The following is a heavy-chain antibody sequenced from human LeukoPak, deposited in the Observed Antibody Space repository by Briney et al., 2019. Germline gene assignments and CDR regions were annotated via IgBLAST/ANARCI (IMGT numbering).Heavy chain of an antibody. D-gene: IGHD6-6*01. Sequence: PGGSLRLTCAASGFTFSSYSMNWVRQAPGKGLEWASSISSSSSYIYYADSVKGRFTISRDSAKNSLYLQMNSLRAEDTAVYYCASEPGIAARPRDYWGQGTLVTVSS. V-gene: IGHV3-21*01. CDR2: ISSSSSYI. CDR1: GFTFSSYS. J-gene: IGHJ4*02. CDR3: ASEPGIAARPRDY.